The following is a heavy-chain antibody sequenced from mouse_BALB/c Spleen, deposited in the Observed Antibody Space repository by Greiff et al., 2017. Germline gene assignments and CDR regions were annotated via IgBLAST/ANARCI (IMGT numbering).Heavy chain of an antibody. D-gene: IGHD2-4*01. Sequence: VQLQQSGAELVKPGASVKLSCTASGFNIKDTYMHWVKQRPEQGLEWIGRIDPANGNTKYDPKFQGKATITADTSSNTAYLQLSSLTSEDTAVYYCASMITTRGYYAMDYWGQGTSVTVSS. V-gene: IGHV14-3*02. CDR3: ASMITTRGYYAMDY. CDR2: IDPANGNT. J-gene: IGHJ4*01. CDR1: GFNIKDTY.